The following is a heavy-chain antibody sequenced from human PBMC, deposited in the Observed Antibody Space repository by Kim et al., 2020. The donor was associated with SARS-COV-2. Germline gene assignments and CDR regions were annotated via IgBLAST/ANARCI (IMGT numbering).Heavy chain of an antibody. Sequence: DSVKGRFTISRDNSKNSLYLQMNSLRTEDTALYYCAKDARSSSWYGVGGYWGQGTLVTVSS. CDR3: AKDARSSSWYGVGGY. J-gene: IGHJ4*02. D-gene: IGHD6-13*01. V-gene: IGHV3-43*01.